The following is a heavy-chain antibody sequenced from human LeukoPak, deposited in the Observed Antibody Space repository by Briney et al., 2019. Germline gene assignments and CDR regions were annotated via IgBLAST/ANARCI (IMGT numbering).Heavy chain of an antibody. V-gene: IGHV3-23*01. CDR1: GFTFSSYW. Sequence: TGGSLRLSCAASGFTFSSYWMSWVRQAPGKGLEWVSIISGSDTGTYYADSVKGRFTISRDNSKNTLYLQMNSLRAEDTAVYYCANGPGGSYHDAFDIWGQGTMVTVSS. CDR2: ISGSDTGT. CDR3: ANGPGGSYHDAFDI. J-gene: IGHJ3*02. D-gene: IGHD1-26*01.